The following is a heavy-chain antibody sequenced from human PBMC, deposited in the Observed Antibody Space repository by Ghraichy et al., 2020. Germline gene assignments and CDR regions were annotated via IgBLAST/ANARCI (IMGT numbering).Heavy chain of an antibody. V-gene: IGHV4-59*01. Sequence: SQTLSLTCTVSGGSISSYYWSWIRQPPGKGLEWIGYIYYSGSTNYNPSLKSRVTISVDTSKNQFSLKLSSVTAADTAVYYCARAQYGGNSYHFDYWGQGTLVTVSS. CDR1: GGSISSYY. D-gene: IGHD4-23*01. J-gene: IGHJ4*02. CDR3: ARAQYGGNSYHFDY. CDR2: IYYSGST.